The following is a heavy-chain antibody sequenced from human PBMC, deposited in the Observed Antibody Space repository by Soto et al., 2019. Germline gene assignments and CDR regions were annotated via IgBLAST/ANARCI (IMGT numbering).Heavy chain of an antibody. J-gene: IGHJ6*02. CDR1: GYTFTCYV. D-gene: IGHD4-4*01. Sequence: ASVKVSCKASGYTFTCYVISSLREAPVQVLDCMGCISAYNGNTNYAQKLQGRVTMTTDTTTNTAYMELRSPGSEDTAVYYCARGGPYSGMDGWRQATTVTVSS. V-gene: IGHV1-18*01. CDR3: ARGGPYSGMDG. CDR2: ISAYNGNT.